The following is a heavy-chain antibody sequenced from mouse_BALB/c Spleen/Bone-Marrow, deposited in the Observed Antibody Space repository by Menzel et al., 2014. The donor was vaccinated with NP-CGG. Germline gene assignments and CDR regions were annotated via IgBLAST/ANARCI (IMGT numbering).Heavy chain of an antibody. V-gene: IGHV5-12*02. CDR1: GFTFSDYY. CDR3: ARHLYGNYGAMDY. D-gene: IGHD2-1*01. J-gene: IGHJ4*01. CDR2: ISNGGGST. Sequence: VQLVESGGGLVQPGGSLKLSCATSGFTFSDYYMYWVRQTPEKRLEWVAYISNGGGSTYYPDTVKGRFTISRDNAKNTLYLQMSRLKSEDTAMYYCARHLYGNYGAMDYWGQGTSVTVSS.